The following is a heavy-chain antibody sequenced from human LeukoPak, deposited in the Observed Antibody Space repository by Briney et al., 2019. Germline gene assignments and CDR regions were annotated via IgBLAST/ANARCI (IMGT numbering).Heavy chain of an antibody. Sequence: ASVKVSCKASGYTFTSYHMHWVRQAPGQGLEWMGIINPSGGSTSYAQKFQGRVTMTTDTSTSTAYMELRSLRSDDTAVYYCARRGGHIVVVTATHFDYWGQGTLVTVSS. D-gene: IGHD2-21*02. CDR1: GYTFTSYH. CDR3: ARRGGHIVVVTATHFDY. V-gene: IGHV1-46*01. J-gene: IGHJ4*02. CDR2: INPSGGST.